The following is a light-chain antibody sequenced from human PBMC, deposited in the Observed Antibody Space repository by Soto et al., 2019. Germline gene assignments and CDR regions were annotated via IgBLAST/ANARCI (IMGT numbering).Light chain of an antibody. Sequence: DIQMTQSPSSLSASVGDRVTITCQASQDISNYLNWYQQKPGKAPKLLIYDASNLETGVPSRFSGSGSGTDFTFTISSLQPEDIATYYCKQYSHLITFGQWTRREIK. CDR1: QDISNY. V-gene: IGKV1-33*01. CDR3: KQYSHLIT. J-gene: IGKJ5*01. CDR2: DAS.